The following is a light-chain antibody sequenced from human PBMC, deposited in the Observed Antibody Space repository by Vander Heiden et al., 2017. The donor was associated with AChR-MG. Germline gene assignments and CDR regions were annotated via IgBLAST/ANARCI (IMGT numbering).Light chain of an antibody. Sequence: GQRVTISCSGSSSNIGSNTVNWYQQLPGTAPKLLIYGNNQRPSGVPDRFSGSKSGTSASLAISGLQSEDEADYYCAAWDDSLNGRVFGGGTKLTV. CDR1: SSNIGSNT. CDR2: GNN. J-gene: IGLJ3*02. CDR3: AAWDDSLNGRV. V-gene: IGLV1-44*01.